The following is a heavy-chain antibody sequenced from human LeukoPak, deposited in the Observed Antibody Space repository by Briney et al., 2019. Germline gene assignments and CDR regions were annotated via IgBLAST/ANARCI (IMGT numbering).Heavy chain of an antibody. J-gene: IGHJ4*02. V-gene: IGHV1-2*02. CDR3: ARVWGVEMATIGGYYFDY. Sequence: ASVKVSCKASGYTFTGYYMHWVRQAPGQGLEWMGWINPNSGGTNYAQKFQGRVTMTRGTSISTAYMELSRLRSDDTAVYYCARVWGVEMATIGGYYFDYWGQGTLVTVSS. D-gene: IGHD5-24*01. CDR1: GYTFTGYY. CDR2: INPNSGGT.